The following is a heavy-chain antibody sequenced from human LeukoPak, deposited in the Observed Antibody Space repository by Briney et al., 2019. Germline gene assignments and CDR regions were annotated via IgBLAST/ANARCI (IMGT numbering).Heavy chain of an antibody. CDR1: GFTFSNYA. CDR3: ARDPPNYYDSSGLDY. V-gene: IGHV3-30*04. J-gene: IGHJ4*02. D-gene: IGHD3-22*01. CDR2: ISYDGSNK. Sequence: PGGSLRLSCAASGFTFSNYALHWVRQAPGKGLEWVAVISYDGSNKYYADSVKGRFTISRDNSKNTLYLQMNSLRAEDTAVYYCARDPPNYYDSSGLDYWGQGTLVTVSS.